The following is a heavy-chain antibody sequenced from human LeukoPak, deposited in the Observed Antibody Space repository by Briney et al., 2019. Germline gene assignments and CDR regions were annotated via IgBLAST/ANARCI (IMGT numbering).Heavy chain of an antibody. CDR1: GYTFTTYH. V-gene: IGHV1-18*01. CDR2: INAYNGNT. Sequence: ASVKVSCKASGYTFTTYHINWVRQAPGQGLEWMGRINAYNGNTNYEQKLQGRVIMTTDTSTNTVYMELRSLRSDDTAVYYCARGGRGNFDYWGQGTLVTVSS. CDR3: ARGGRGNFDY. D-gene: IGHD3-10*01. J-gene: IGHJ4*02.